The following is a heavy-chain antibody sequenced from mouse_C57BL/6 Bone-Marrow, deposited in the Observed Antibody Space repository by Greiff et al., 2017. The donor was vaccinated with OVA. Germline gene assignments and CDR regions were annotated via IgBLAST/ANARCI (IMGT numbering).Heavy chain of an antibody. CDR1: GFSFNTYA. Sequence: EVQLVESGGGLVQPKGSLKLSCAASGFSFNTYAMNWVRQAPGKGLEWVARIRSKSNNYATYYADSVKDRFTISRDDSESMLYLQMNNLKTEDTAMYYCVRCLLLGDYYAMDYWGQGTSVTVSS. CDR3: VRCLLLGDYYAMDY. CDR2: IRSKSNNYAT. V-gene: IGHV10-1*01. J-gene: IGHJ4*01. D-gene: IGHD1-1*01.